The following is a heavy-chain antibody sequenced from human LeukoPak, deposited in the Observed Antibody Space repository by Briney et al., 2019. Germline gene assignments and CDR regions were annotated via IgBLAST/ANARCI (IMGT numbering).Heavy chain of an antibody. CDR2: IYPGDSDT. CDR3: ARPSPGDDILTGYYIGGFYYFDY. CDR1: GYSFTSYW. Sequence: GESLKISCKGSGYSFTSYWIGWVRQMPGKGLEWMGIIYPGDSDTRYSPSFQGQVTISADKSISTAYLQWSSLKASDTAMYYCARPSPGDDILTGYYIGGFYYFDYWGQGTLVTVSS. V-gene: IGHV5-51*01. D-gene: IGHD3-9*01. J-gene: IGHJ4*02.